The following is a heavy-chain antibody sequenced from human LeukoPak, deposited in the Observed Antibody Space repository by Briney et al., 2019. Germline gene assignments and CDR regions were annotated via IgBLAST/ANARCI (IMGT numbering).Heavy chain of an antibody. Sequence: SETLSLTCTVSGGSISSSSYYWGWIRQPPGKGLEWIGSIYYSGSTYYNPSLKSRVTISVDTSKNQFSLKLSSVTAADTAVYYCAGYTYYYGSGSQSGWFDPWGQGTLVTVSS. CDR2: IYYSGST. D-gene: IGHD3-10*01. CDR1: GGSISSSSYY. J-gene: IGHJ5*02. V-gene: IGHV4-39*07. CDR3: AGYTYYYGSGSQSGWFDP.